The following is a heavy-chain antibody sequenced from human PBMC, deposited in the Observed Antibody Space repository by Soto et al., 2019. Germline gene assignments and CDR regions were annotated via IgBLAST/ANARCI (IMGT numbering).Heavy chain of an antibody. J-gene: IGHJ4*02. CDR1: GGSISSSRYY. CDR3: ARLSTVTTGIGFDY. D-gene: IGHD4-17*01. V-gene: IGHV4-39*01. CDR2: IYYSGST. Sequence: QLQLQESGPGLVKPSETLSLTCTVSGGSISSSRYYWGWIRQPPGKGLEWIGSIYYSGSTYYNPSLKSRVTISVDTSKNQFSLKLSSVTAADTAVYYCARLSTVTTGIGFDYWGQGTLVTVSS.